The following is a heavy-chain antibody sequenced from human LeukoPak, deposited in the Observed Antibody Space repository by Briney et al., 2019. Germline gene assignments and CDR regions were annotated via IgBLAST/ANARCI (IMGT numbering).Heavy chain of an antibody. Sequence: GGSLRLSCAASGFTFSSYAMSWVSQAPGKGLEWVSAISGSGGSTYYADSVKGRFTISRDNSKNTLYLQMNSLRAEDTAVYYCANSIAAAQHYFDYWGQGTLVTVSS. CDR2: ISGSGGST. V-gene: IGHV3-23*01. CDR1: GFTFSSYA. J-gene: IGHJ4*02. CDR3: ANSIAAAQHYFDY. D-gene: IGHD6-13*01.